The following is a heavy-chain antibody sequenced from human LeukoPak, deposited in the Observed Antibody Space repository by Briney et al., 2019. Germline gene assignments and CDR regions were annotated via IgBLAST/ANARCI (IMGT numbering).Heavy chain of an antibody. Sequence: PGGSLRLSCAASGFSFSNYDMHWVRQAPGKGLEWVAFIRYDGSNKYYGDSVKGRFTISRGNSKNTLYLQMNSLRAEDTAVYYCAKYDIWGQGTLVTVSS. J-gene: IGHJ3*02. CDR2: IRYDGSNK. V-gene: IGHV3-30*02. CDR3: AKYDI. CDR1: GFSFSNYD.